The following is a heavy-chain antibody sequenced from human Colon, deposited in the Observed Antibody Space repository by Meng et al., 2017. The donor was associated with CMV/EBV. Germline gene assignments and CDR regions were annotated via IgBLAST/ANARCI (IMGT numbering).Heavy chain of an antibody. V-gene: IGHV4-31*02. CDR3: ARESGGYCSGGSCYPGWFDP. CDR2: IYYSGST. J-gene: IGHJ5*02. Sequence: GGYYWSWIRQHPGKGLEWIGYIYYSGSTYYNPSLKSRVTISVDTSKNQFSLKLSSVTAADTAVYYCARESGGYCSGGSCYPGWFDPWGQGTLVTVSS. CDR1: GGYY. D-gene: IGHD2-15*01.